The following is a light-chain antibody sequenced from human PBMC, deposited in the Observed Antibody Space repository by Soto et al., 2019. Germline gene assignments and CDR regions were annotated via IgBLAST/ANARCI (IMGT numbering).Light chain of an antibody. Sequence: DFQMTQSPSTLSASVGDRVTITCRASQSINNWLAWYQQKPGKAPNLLIYKVYNLESGVPSRFSGSGSGTEFNLSISSLHSDDFATYYCQQSRTYSWTFGEATKVDI. J-gene: IGKJ1*01. CDR3: QQSRTYSWT. CDR2: KVY. V-gene: IGKV1-5*03. CDR1: QSINNW.